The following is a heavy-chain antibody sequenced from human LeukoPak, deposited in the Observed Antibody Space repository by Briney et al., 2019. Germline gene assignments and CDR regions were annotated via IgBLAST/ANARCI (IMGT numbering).Heavy chain of an antibody. CDR3: ARDYYDSSGRPV. D-gene: IGHD3-22*01. Sequence: SETLSLTCTVSGGSISSSSYYWGWIRQPPGKGREWIGSIYYSGSTYYNPSLKSRVTISVDTSKNQFSLKLSSVTAADTAVYYCARDYYDSSGRPVWGQGTLVTVSS. J-gene: IGHJ4*02. CDR1: GGSISSSSYY. V-gene: IGHV4-39*01. CDR2: IYYSGST.